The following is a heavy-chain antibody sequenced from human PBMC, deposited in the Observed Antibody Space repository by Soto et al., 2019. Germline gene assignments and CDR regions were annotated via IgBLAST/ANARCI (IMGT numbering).Heavy chain of an antibody. CDR1: GITFSDAW. CDR3: TTGRYTFGLDS. CDR2: VKSIADAGTT. V-gene: IGHV3-15*01. J-gene: IGHJ4*02. Sequence: GGSLRLSCAASGITFSDAWMTWVRQVPGKGLEWVGRVKSIADAGTTTYAAPVKGRFSISRDDSNSTLFLQMNSLKIEDTAVYYCTTGRYTFGLDSWGQGILVTVSS. D-gene: IGHD3-16*01.